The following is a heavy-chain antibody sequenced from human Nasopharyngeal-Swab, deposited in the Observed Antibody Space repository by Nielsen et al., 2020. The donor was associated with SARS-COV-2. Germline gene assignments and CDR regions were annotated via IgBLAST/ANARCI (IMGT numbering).Heavy chain of an antibody. D-gene: IGHD3-22*01. CDR3: ARVPIYYDSSGYGGADY. V-gene: IGHV3-23*01. Sequence: GGSLRLSCAASGFTFSSYAMSWVRQAPGKGLEWVSAISGSGGSTYYADSVKGRFTISRNNSKNTLYLQMNSLRAEYTAVYYCARVPIYYDSSGYGGADYWGQGTLVTFSS. CDR2: ISGSGGST. CDR1: GFTFSSYA. J-gene: IGHJ4*02.